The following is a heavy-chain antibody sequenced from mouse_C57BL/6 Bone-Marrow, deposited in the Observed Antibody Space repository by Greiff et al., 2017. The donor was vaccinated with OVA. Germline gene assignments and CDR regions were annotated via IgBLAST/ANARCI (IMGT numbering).Heavy chain of an antibody. CDR2: ISYDGSN. V-gene: IGHV3-6*01. D-gene: IGHD1-1*01. CDR1: GYSITSGYY. CDR3: AIITTVVATDYYAMDY. Sequence: EVQLVESGPGLVKPSQSLSLTCSVTGYSITSGYYWNWIRQFPGNKLEWMGYISYDGSNNYNPSLKNRISITRDTSKNQFFLKLNSVTTEDTATYYCAIITTVVATDYYAMDYWGQGTSVTVSS. J-gene: IGHJ4*01.